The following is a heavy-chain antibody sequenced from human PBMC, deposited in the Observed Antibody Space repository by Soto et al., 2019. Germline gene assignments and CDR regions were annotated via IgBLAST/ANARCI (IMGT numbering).Heavy chain of an antibody. CDR3: SRYWFAINGVSTAPPPPNWFDP. CDR2: ISSSSSYI. V-gene: IGHV3-21*01. D-gene: IGHD2-8*01. J-gene: IGHJ5*02. CDR1: GFTFSSYS. Sequence: PGGSLRLSCAASGFTFSSYSMNWVRQAPGKGLEWVSSISSSSSYIYYADSVKGRFTISRDNAKNSLYLQMNSLRAEDTAVYYCSRYWFAINGVSTAPPPPNWFDPWGQGTLVTVSS.